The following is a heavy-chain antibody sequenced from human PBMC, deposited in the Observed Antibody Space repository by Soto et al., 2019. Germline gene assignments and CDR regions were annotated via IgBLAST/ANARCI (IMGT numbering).Heavy chain of an antibody. Sequence: SETLSLTCTVSGGSISSGDYYWSWIRQPPGKGLEWIGYIYYSGSTYYNPSLKSRVTISVDTSKNQFSLKLSSVTAADTAVYYCARARVYYDSSGYPYYFDYWGQGTLVTVSS. D-gene: IGHD3-22*01. CDR1: GGSISSGDYY. CDR2: IYYSGST. V-gene: IGHV4-30-4*01. CDR3: ARARVYYDSSGYPYYFDY. J-gene: IGHJ4*02.